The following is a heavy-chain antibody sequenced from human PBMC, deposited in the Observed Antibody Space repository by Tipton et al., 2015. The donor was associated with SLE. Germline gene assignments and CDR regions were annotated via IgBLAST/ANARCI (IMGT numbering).Heavy chain of an antibody. V-gene: IGHV1-2*02. CDR3: ARVREGEWEGIVEDYFDY. Sequence: QLVQSGPEVKKPGASVKVSCKASGYTFTGYYMHWVRQAPGQGLEWMGWINPNSGGTNYAQKFQGRVTMTRDTSISTAYMELSRLRSDDTALYYCARVREGEWEGIVEDYFDYWGQGTLVTVSS. D-gene: IGHD3-16*01. CDR1: GYTFTGYY. CDR2: INPNSGGT. J-gene: IGHJ4*02.